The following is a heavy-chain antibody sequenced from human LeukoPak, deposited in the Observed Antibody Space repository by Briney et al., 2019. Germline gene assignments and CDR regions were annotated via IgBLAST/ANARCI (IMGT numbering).Heavy chain of an antibody. CDR1: GFTFDDCA. D-gene: IGHD5-18*01. CDR3: AKGEYSYGYYYFDY. V-gene: IGHV3-43*02. Sequence: GGSLRLSCAASGFTFDDCAMHWVRQAPGKGLEWVSLISGDGGSTYYADSVKGRFTISRDNSKNSLYLQMNSLRTEDTALYYCAKGEYSYGYYYFDYWGQGTLVTVSS. CDR2: ISGDGGST. J-gene: IGHJ4*02.